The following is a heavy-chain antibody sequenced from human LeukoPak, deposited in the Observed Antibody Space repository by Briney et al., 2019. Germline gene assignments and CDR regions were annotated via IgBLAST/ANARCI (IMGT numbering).Heavy chain of an antibody. V-gene: IGHV1-24*01. CDR1: GYTLTELS. CDR2: FDPEDGET. J-gene: IGHJ4*02. D-gene: IGHD4-11*01. Sequence: GASVKVSCKVSGYTLTELSMHWVRQAPGKGLEWMGGFDPEDGETIYAQKFQGRVTMTEDTSTDTAYMELSSLRSEDTAVYYCATWAVGNYVSPSSLLNQSPLYYFDYWGQGTLVTVSS. CDR3: ATWAVGNYVSPSSLLNQSPLYYFDY.